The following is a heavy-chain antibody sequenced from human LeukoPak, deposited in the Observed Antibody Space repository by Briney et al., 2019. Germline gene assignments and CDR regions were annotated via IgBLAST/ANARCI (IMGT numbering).Heavy chain of an antibody. J-gene: IGHJ3*02. D-gene: IGHD3-22*01. CDR1: GGSISSGSYY. CDR2: IYTSGST. Sequence: SETLSLTCTVSGGSISSGSYYWSWIRQPAGKGLEWIGRIYTSGSTNFNPSLRSRATISVDTSKNQFSLRLTSVTAADTAVYYCARDLNVDHDSSGYSTLDNDAFDIWGQGTMVTVSS. V-gene: IGHV4-61*02. CDR3: ARDLNVDHDSSGYSTLDNDAFDI.